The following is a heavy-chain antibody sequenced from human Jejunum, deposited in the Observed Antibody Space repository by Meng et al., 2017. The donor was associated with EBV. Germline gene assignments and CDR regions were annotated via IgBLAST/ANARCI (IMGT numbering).Heavy chain of an antibody. J-gene: IGHJ4*02. CDR1: GGSVNSGNVY. Sequence: QLKQVGPGIGNPSETLSLTCTVSGGSVNSGNVYWSWIRQPPGKGLEWIGYIYYSGSTNYIPSLKSRVTISLDTSKNQFSLKLSSVTAADTAVYYCAGLRYSGYDRAFDYWGQGALVTVSS. CDR2: IYYSGST. D-gene: IGHD5-12*01. V-gene: IGHV4-61*01. CDR3: AGLRYSGYDRAFDY.